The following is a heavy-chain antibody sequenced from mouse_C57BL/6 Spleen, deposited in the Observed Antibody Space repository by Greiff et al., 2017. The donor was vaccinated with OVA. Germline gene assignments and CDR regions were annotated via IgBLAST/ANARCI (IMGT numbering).Heavy chain of an antibody. CDR2: INPSSGYT. V-gene: IGHV1-7*01. D-gene: IGHD2-4*01. Sequence: QVHVKQSGAELAKPGASVKLSCKASGYTFTSYWMHWVKQRPGQGLEWIGYINPSSGYTKYNQKFKDKATLTADKSSSTAYMQLSSLTYEDSAVYYCARGEEDDYDGFAYWGQGTLVTVSA. CDR1: GYTFTSYW. J-gene: IGHJ3*01. CDR3: ARGEEDDYDGFAY.